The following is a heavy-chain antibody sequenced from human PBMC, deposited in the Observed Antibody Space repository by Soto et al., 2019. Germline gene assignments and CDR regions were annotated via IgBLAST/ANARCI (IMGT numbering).Heavy chain of an antibody. CDR2: IWYDGSNK. CDR3: ARDQGRDGYYYDSGYFDY. CDR1: GFTFSDYG. D-gene: IGHD3-10*01. V-gene: IGHV3-33*01. J-gene: IGHJ4*02. Sequence: GGSLRLSCEASGFTFSDYGMHWVRQAPGKGLDWVAVIWYDGSNKYYADSVKGRFTVSRDNSKNTLYLQMSSLRAEDTAVYYCARDQGRDGYYYDSGYFDYWGQGTLVTVSS.